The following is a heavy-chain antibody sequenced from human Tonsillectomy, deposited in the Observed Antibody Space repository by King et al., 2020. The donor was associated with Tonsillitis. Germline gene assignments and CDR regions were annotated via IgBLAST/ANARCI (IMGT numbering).Heavy chain of an antibody. CDR2: FKSKVDGWAT. CDR3: TKDIPWSGGDCAAH. CDR1: GLPFSDAL. V-gene: IGHV3-15*01. J-gene: IGHJ4*02. D-gene: IGHD2-21*02. Sequence: VQLVESGGGLIMAGGSLRLSCAASGLPFSDALMTWVRQAPGEGVGWGGRFKSKVDGWATDYVAPVKGRFSISREDLRNTLYPQMNSLKTEDTAVYYCTKDIPWSGGDCAAHWGQGALVTVSP.